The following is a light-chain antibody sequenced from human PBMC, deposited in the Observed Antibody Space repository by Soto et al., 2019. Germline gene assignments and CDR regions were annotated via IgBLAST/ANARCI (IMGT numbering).Light chain of an antibody. Sequence: QSALAQPSSVSGSPRQSITISCTGTSTDVGGYNYVSWYQHHSGKAPKLLIYEVTNRPSGISDRFSGSKSVNTASLTISGLQAEDESDYYCGSYSSTDTPFVFGTGTKVTVL. CDR1: STDVGGYNY. V-gene: IGLV2-14*01. CDR2: EVT. J-gene: IGLJ1*01. CDR3: GSYSSTDTPFV.